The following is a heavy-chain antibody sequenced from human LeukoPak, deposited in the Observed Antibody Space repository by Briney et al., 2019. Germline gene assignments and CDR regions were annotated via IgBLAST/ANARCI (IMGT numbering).Heavy chain of an antibody. CDR3: ARRSSSLFLSNYLDYFDY. D-gene: IGHD4-11*01. J-gene: IGHJ4*02. V-gene: IGHV4-39*01. CDR1: GGSISSSSYY. CDR2: IYYSGST. Sequence: SETLSLTCTVSGGSISSSSYYWGWIRQPPGKGLEWIGSIYYSGSTYYNPSLKSRVTISVDTSKNQFSLKLSSVTAADTAVYYCARRSSSLFLSNYLDYFDYWGQGTLVTVSS.